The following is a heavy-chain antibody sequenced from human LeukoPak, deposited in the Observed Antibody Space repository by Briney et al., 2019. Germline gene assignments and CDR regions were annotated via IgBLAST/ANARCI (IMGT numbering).Heavy chain of an antibody. CDR2: IWYDGSNK. J-gene: IGHJ4*02. CDR1: KFTFSSFG. V-gene: IGHV3-33*08. CDR3: ARLTGAGTRYFDS. D-gene: IGHD6-13*01. Sequence: GGSLRLSCAASKFTFSSFGMHWVRQAPGKGLEWVAIIWYDGSNKYYADSVKGRFTIARDNSKNTLYLQMNSLRAEDTAVYYCARLTGAGTRYFDSWGQGTLVTVSS.